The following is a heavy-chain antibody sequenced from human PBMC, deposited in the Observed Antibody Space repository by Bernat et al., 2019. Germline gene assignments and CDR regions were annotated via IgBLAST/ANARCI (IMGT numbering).Heavy chain of an antibody. Sequence: EVQLVESGGGLVQPGRSLRLSCAASGFTFDDYAMHWVRQAPGKGLEWVSGISWNSGSIGYADSVKGRFTISRDNAKNSLYLQMNSLRAEDTALYYCAKDARRYYWYFDLWGRGTLVTVSS. CDR1: GFTFDDYA. D-gene: IGHD3-16*02. CDR2: ISWNSGSI. J-gene: IGHJ2*01. V-gene: IGHV3-9*01. CDR3: AKDARRYYWYFDL.